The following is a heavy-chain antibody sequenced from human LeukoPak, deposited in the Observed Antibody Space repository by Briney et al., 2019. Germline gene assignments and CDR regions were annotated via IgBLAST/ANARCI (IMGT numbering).Heavy chain of an antibody. J-gene: IGHJ5*02. V-gene: IGHV3-11*01. D-gene: IGHD3-10*01. CDR2: ISSSGSTI. CDR3: ARDRGTPAFWFDP. CDR1: GFTVSSNY. Sequence: PGGSLRLSCAASGFTVSSNYMSWIRQAPGKGLEWVSYISSSGSTIYYADSVKGRFTISRDNAKNSLYLQMNSLRAEDTAVYYCARDRGTPAFWFDPWGQGTLATVSS.